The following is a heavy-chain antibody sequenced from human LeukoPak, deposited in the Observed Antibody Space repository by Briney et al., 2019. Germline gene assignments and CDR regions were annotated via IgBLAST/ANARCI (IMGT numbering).Heavy chain of an antibody. CDR2: IYYSGST. Sequence: SETLSLTCTVAGGSISSYYWSWIRQPPGKGLEWIGYIYYSGSTYYNPSLKSRVTISVDTSKNQFSLKLSSVTAADTAVYYCARDSFLWGQGTLVTVSS. J-gene: IGHJ4*02. CDR1: GGSISSYY. V-gene: IGHV4-59*06. CDR3: ARDSFL. D-gene: IGHD5-24*01.